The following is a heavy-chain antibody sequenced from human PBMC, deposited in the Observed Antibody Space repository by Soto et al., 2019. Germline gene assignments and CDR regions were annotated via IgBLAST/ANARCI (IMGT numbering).Heavy chain of an antibody. Sequence: EVQLVESGGGLVQPGGSLRLSCAASGFTFSSYWMSWVRQAPGKGLEWVANIKQDGSEKYYVDSVKGRFTISRDNAKNSLYLQMNSLSAEDTAVYYCARFMSRGYDYYGMDVWGQGTTVTVSS. CDR2: IKQDGSEK. CDR3: ARFMSRGYDYYGMDV. D-gene: IGHD2-15*01. J-gene: IGHJ6*02. CDR1: GFTFSSYW. V-gene: IGHV3-7*01.